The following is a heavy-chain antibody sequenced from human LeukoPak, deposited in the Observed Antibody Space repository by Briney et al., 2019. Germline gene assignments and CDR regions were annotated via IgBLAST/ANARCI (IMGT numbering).Heavy chain of an antibody. CDR3: VKSDNIVGATYFDC. CDR1: GFTFSSFA. CDR2: LSSNGGST. V-gene: IGHV3-64D*09. J-gene: IGHJ4*02. D-gene: IGHD1-26*01. Sequence: GGSLRLSCSASGFTFSSFAMHWVRQAPGKGLEYVSSLSSNGGSTYYAGSVKGRFTISRDNSKNTLFLQMSSLRAEDTAVYYCVKSDNIVGATYFDCWGQGTLVTVS.